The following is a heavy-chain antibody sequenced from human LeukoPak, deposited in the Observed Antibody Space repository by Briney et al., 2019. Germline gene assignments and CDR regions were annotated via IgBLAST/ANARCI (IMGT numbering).Heavy chain of an antibody. Sequence: GGSLGLSCAASGFTFSTNAMHWVRQAPGKGLEWVAVISYDGSNQYYADSVKGRFTISRDNSKNTMFLQMNSLRAEDTAVYYCAKGPPYYYASENYFTEYFLQWGQGTLVTVSS. D-gene: IGHD3-10*01. J-gene: IGHJ1*01. CDR1: GFTFSTNA. V-gene: IGHV3-30*04. CDR2: ISYDGSNQ. CDR3: AKGPPYYYASENYFTEYFLQ.